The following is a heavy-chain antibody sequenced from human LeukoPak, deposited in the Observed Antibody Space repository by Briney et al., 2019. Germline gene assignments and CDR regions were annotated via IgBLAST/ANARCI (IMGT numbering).Heavy chain of an antibody. J-gene: IGHJ5*02. CDR1: GGTFSSYA. Sequence: GASVKVSCKASGGTFSSYAISWVRQAPGQGLEWMGGIIPIFGTANYAQKFQGRVTITADKSTSTAYMELSSLRSEDTAVYYCARGANNWNYARCWFDPWGQGTLVTVSS. CDR3: ARGANNWNYARCWFDP. D-gene: IGHD1-7*01. V-gene: IGHV1-69*06. CDR2: IIPIFGTA.